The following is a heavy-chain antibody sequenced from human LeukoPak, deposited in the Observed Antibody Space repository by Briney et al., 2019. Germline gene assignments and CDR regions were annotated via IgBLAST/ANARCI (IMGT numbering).Heavy chain of an antibody. J-gene: IGHJ4*02. CDR3: ARTYFYDSGGYYY. V-gene: IGHV3-23*01. CDR1: GFTFSSYA. D-gene: IGHD3-22*01. Sequence: PGGSLRLSCAASGFTFSSYAMAWVRQAPGKGLEWVSAISGSGTSTYYADSVKGRLTISRDNSKNTLYLQMNSLRAEDTAVYYCARTYFYDSGGYYYWGQGTLVTVSS. CDR2: ISGSGTST.